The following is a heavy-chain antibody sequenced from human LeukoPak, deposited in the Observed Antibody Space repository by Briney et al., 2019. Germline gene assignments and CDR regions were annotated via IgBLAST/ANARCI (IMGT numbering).Heavy chain of an antibody. CDR1: GYTFADYY. D-gene: IGHD2-21*01. CDR3: SRRANCRGDCTLDY. CDR2: ITPNSGDT. Sequence: ASVRVSCRASGYTFADYYIQWVRQAPGQGLEWMGWITPNSGDTDYAQKFQGRVTMTTDTSISTAYMELSGLRSDDTAVYYCSRRANCRGDCTLDYWGQGTLVTVSS. J-gene: IGHJ4*02. V-gene: IGHV1-2*02.